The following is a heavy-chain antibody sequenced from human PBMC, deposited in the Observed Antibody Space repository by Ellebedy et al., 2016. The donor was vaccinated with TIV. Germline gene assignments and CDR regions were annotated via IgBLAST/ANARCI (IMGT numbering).Heavy chain of an antibody. CDR1: GFTFSGYW. J-gene: IGHJ3*02. V-gene: IGHV3-7*01. D-gene: IGHD4-17*01. CDR3: ARQTVATSVNDAFDI. CDR2: IKQDESEK. Sequence: PGGSLRLSCAASGFTFSGYWMSWVRQAPGKGLEWVANIKQDESEKYYVDSVKGRFTISRDNAKNSLYLQMNSLRAEDTAVYYCARQTVATSVNDAFDIWGLGTVVTVSS.